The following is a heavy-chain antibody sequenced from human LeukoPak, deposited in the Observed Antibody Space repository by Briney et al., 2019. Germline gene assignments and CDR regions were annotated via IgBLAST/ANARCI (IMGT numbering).Heavy chain of an antibody. V-gene: IGHV1-46*01. D-gene: IGHD6-6*01. CDR3: ARGVTLTTRPEIWAGDY. J-gene: IGHJ4*02. CDR1: GYTFTSYY. Sequence: GASGKVSCKASGYTFTSYYVHWVRQAPGQGLEWVGIINPNGGSRTYAQKFQGRVTMTRDTSTSTVYMELSSLRSEDTAVYYCARGVTLTTRPEIWAGDYWGQGTLVTVPS. CDR2: INPNGGSR.